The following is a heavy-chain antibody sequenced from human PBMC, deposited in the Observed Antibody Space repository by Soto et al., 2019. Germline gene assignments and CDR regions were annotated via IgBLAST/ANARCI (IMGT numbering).Heavy chain of an antibody. Sequence: QVQLVQSGSEVKMPGSSVKVSCKTSGGTFSRHAINWVRRAPGQVLEGMGGIIPLFGTTNYAQKFKGRVTISADASTRTAYMELSTLTSEAAAVYYGAIAAIHGSSWYSWFAPWGQGTLVTVPS. CDR2: IIPLFGTT. D-gene: IGHD6-13*01. CDR1: GGTFSRHA. CDR3: AIAAIHGSSWYSWFAP. V-gene: IGHV1-69*01. J-gene: IGHJ5*02.